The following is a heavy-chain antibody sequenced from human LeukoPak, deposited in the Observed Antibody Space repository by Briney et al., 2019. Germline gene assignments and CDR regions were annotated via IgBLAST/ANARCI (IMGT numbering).Heavy chain of an antibody. CDR1: GGSFSGYY. D-gene: IGHD1-26*01. J-gene: IGHJ4*02. CDR2: INHSGST. Sequence: SETLSLTCAVYGGSFSGYYWSWVRQPPGKGLEWIGEINHSGSTNYNPSLKSRVTISVDTSKNQFSLKLSSVTAADTAVYYCARRSYYVYWGQGTLVTVSS. V-gene: IGHV4-34*01. CDR3: ARRSYYVY.